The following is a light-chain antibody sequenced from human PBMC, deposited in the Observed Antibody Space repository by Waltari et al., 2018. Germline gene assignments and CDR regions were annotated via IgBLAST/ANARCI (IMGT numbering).Light chain of an antibody. CDR2: EVS. CDR1: SSDIGGYHS. Sequence: QSALTQPAPVSGSPGPSLTIPCTGPSSDIGGYHSPSWYQPHPRNAPKLLIYEVSNRPSGVSDRFSGSKSGKTASLTISGLQAGDEAVYYCSSYTSLTTLVFGGGTKLTVL. V-gene: IGLV2-14*01. CDR3: SSYTSLTTLV. J-gene: IGLJ2*01.